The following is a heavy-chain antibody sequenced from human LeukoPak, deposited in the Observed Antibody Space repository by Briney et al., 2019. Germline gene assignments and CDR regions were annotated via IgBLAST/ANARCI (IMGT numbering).Heavy chain of an antibody. CDR2: ISYSGST. Sequence: SETLSLTCTVSGGSISSRSNYWGWIRQPPGKGLEWIGSISYSGSTYYNPSLKSRVTISVDTSKNQFSLKLSSVTAADTAVYYCARGGGLRRYFDYWGQGTLVTVSS. CDR3: ARGGGLRRYFDY. D-gene: IGHD2-21*02. J-gene: IGHJ4*02. V-gene: IGHV4-39*07. CDR1: GGSISSRSNY.